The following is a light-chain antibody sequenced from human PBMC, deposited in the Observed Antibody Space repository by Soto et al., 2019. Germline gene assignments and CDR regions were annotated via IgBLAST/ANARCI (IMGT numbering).Light chain of an antibody. J-gene: IGKJ3*01. Sequence: EIVLTQSPATLSLSPGERVTLSCRASQNVSTYLAWYQQKPGQAPRLLIYDASDRATGIPARFSGSGSGTDFPITISILEREDYVVYHRPPRTNWLTFGLGTKVHMK. CDR1: QNVSTY. V-gene: IGKV3-11*01. CDR3: PPRTNWLT. CDR2: DAS.